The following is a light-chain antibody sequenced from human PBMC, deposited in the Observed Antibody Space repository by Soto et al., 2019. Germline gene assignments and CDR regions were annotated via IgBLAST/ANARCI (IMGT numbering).Light chain of an antibody. Sequence: EIVMTQSPVTLSVSPGERATLSCRASQSVSYALAWYQQRPGQAPRVLIYDASTRATGIPARFSGSGSGTEFTLTISSLQSEDSAVYYCQQYNNWPPITFGQGTRLEIK. CDR3: QQYNNWPPIT. J-gene: IGKJ5*01. CDR2: DAS. CDR1: QSVSYA. V-gene: IGKV3-15*01.